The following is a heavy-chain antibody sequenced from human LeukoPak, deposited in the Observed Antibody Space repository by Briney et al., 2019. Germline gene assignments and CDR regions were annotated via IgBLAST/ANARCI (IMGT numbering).Heavy chain of an antibody. V-gene: IGHV3-23*01. CDR2: ISGSGGST. CDR3: AKVTSVVVAATEIRFDY. CDR1: GFTFSSYG. Sequence: GGSLRLSCAASGFTFSSYGMSWVRQAPGKGLEWVSAISGSGGSTYYADSVKGRFTISRDNSKNTLYLQMNSLRAEDTAVYYCAKVTSVVVAATEIRFDYWGQGTLVTVSS. D-gene: IGHD2-15*01. J-gene: IGHJ4*02.